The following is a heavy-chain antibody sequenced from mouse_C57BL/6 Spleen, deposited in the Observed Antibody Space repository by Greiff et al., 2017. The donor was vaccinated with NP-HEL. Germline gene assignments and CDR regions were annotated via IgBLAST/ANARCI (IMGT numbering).Heavy chain of an antibody. Sequence: VQLQQSGAELVKPGASVKISCKASGYTFTDYYMNWVKQRPGQGLEWIGDIYPNSGGTSYNEKFKGKATLTVDKSSSTAYMELRSLTSEDSAVDDYDRDYYSNYGYWGQGTTLTVSS. CDR3: DRDYYSNYGY. V-gene: IGHV1-26*01. CDR2: IYPNSGGT. D-gene: IGHD2-5*01. J-gene: IGHJ2*01. CDR1: GYTFTDYY.